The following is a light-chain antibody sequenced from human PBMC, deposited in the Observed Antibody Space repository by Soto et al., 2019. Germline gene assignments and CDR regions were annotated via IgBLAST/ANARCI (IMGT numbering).Light chain of an antibody. CDR1: TGAVTSGHY. Sequence: QAVVTQEPSLTVSPGGTVTLTCGSSTGAVTSGHYPYWFQQKPGQASTTLIYQTTNKHSWTPARFSGSLLGDKAALTLSGAQPEDEADYYCLLSYSGARVFGGGTKVTVL. J-gene: IGLJ3*02. CDR3: LLSYSGARV. CDR2: QTT. V-gene: IGLV7-46*01.